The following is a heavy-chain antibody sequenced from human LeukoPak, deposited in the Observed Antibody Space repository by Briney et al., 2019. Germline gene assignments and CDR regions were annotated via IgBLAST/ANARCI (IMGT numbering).Heavy chain of an antibody. Sequence: PGGSLRLSCAASGLTFSSYGMHWVRQAPGKGLEWVAVISYDGSNKYYADSVKGRFTISRDNSKNTLYLQMNSLRAEDTAVYYCAKGPYGDYDYWGQGTLVTVSS. J-gene: IGHJ4*02. V-gene: IGHV3-30*18. CDR3: AKGPYGDYDY. CDR2: ISYDGSNK. CDR1: GLTFSSYG. D-gene: IGHD4-17*01.